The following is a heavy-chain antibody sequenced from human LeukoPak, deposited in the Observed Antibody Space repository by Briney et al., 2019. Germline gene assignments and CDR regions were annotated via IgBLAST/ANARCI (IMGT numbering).Heavy chain of an antibody. CDR1: GFTFSSYT. D-gene: IGHD2-2*01. V-gene: IGHV3-64D*09. CDR2: ININGGRT. CDR3: ARVGGHCTSTSCPPPDY. Sequence: GGSLRLSCSVSGFTFSSYTMHWVRQAPGKGLEYVSSININGGRTYYADSVKGRFTISRDNSKNMLYLQMSSLRAEDTAVYYCARVGGHCTSTSCPPPDYWGQGTLVTVSS. J-gene: IGHJ4*02.